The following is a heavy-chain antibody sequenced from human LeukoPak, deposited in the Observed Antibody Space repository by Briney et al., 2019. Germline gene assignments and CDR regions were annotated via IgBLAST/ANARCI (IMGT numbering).Heavy chain of an antibody. CDR3: AGHTNDYEYRFDY. D-gene: IGHD4-17*01. J-gene: IGHJ4*02. CDR1: GGSITSSTYY. CDR2: VYYSGST. Sequence: SETLSLTCTVSGGSITSSTYYWDWIRQSPGKGLEWIGTVYYSGSTYYNPSLKSRVTISVDTSNNQFSLKLSSVTAADTAVYYCAGHTNDYEYRFDYWGQGTLVTVSS. V-gene: IGHV4-39*01.